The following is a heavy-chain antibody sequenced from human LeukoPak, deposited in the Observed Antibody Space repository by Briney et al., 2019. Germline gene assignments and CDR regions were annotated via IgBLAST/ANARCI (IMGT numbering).Heavy chain of an antibody. CDR3: ARRRYCSSTSCYFYWFDP. V-gene: IGHV4-34*01. CDR1: GGSFSGYY. CDR2: INHSGST. J-gene: IGHJ5*02. D-gene: IGHD2-2*01. Sequence: SGTLSLTCAVYGGSFSGYYWSWIRQPPGKGLEWIGEINHSGSTNYNPSLKSRVTISVDTSKNQFSLKLSSVTAADTAVYYCARRRYCSSTSCYFYWFDPWGQGTLVTVSS.